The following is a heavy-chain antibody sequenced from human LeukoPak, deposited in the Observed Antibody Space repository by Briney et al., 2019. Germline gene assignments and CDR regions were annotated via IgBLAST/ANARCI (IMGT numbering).Heavy chain of an antibody. D-gene: IGHD3-22*01. CDR1: GGSFSGYY. J-gene: IGHJ4*02. Sequence: PSETLSLTCAVYGGSFSGYYWSWSRQPPGKGLEWIGEINHSGSTNYNPSLKSRVTISVDTSKNQFSLKLSSVTAADTAVYYCAGPYYYDSSGYPTGYYFDYWGQGTLVTVSS. CDR3: AGPYYYDSSGYPTGYYFDY. V-gene: IGHV4-34*01. CDR2: INHSGST.